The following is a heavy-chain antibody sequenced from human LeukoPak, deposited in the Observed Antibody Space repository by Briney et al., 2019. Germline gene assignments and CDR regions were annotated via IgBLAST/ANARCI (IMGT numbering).Heavy chain of an antibody. J-gene: IGHJ5*02. CDR3: ARHEGYCSGGSCYSIPGWFDP. V-gene: IGHV4-39*01. CDR2: IYYSGST. D-gene: IGHD2-15*01. CDR1: GGSISSSSYS. Sequence: SETLSLTCTVSGGSISSSSYSWGWIRQPPGKGLGWIGSIYYSGSTYYNPSLKSRVTISVDTSKNQFSLKLSSVTAADTAVYYCARHEGYCSGGSCYSIPGWFDPWGQGTLVTVSS.